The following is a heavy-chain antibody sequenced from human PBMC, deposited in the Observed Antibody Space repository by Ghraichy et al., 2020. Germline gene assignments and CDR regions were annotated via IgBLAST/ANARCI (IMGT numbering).Heavy chain of an antibody. J-gene: IGHJ5*02. Sequence: GGSLRLSCAASGLTIRNRAMSWVRQAPGKGLEWVSAISGSRDFTYYAESVKGRFNISRDVSKNTLYLEMNNLRREDTAIYYCVKDKDFNWNHLSWFDTWGQGTLVTVSS. D-gene: IGHD1-20*01. CDR1: GLTIRNRA. V-gene: IGHV3-23*01. CDR2: ISGSRDFT. CDR3: VKDKDFNWNHLSWFDT.